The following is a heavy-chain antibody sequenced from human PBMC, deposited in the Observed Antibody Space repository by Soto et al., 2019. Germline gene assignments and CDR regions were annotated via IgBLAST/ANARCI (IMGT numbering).Heavy chain of an antibody. D-gene: IGHD5-12*01. CDR1: GASITRGRSY. CDR2: MFYTGST. CDR3: ARDNGYGNCDS. J-gene: IGHJ4*02. V-gene: IGHV4-31*03. Sequence: QVQLQESGPGLVKPSQTLSLPCTVSGASITRGRSYWSWIRQHPGKGLEWIGYMFYTGSTYYHPSLKSRVNISGDTSKNQFSLRLSSVTPADTAVYYCARDNGYGNCDSWGQGTLVTVSS.